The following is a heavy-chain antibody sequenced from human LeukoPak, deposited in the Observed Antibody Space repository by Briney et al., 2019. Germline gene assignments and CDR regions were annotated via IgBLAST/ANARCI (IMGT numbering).Heavy chain of an antibody. Sequence: GGSLRLSCAASGFTFNNAWMTWVRQAPGKGLEWDGRIKSKTDGGTTDYAAPVKGRFTISREDSKNTLYLQMNSLKTEDTAVYYCTTAPCSTGSCYPDDAFDIWGQGTMVTVSS. CDR1: GFTFNNAW. J-gene: IGHJ3*02. CDR2: IKSKTDGGTT. CDR3: TTAPCSTGSCYPDDAFDI. V-gene: IGHV3-15*01. D-gene: IGHD2-15*01.